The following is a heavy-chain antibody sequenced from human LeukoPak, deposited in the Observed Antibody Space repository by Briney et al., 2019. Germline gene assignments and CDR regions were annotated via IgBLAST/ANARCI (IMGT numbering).Heavy chain of an antibody. D-gene: IGHD2-15*01. CDR2: ISSSSSYI. V-gene: IGHV3-21*01. J-gene: IGHJ3*02. CDR1: GFTFSSYS. Sequence: GGSLRLSCAASGFTFSSYSMNWVRQAPGKGLEWVSSISSSSSYIYYADSVKGRFTISRDNAKNSLYLQMNSPRAEDTAVYYCARVFGYCSGGSCWDAFDIWGQGTMVTVSS. CDR3: ARVFGYCSGGSCWDAFDI.